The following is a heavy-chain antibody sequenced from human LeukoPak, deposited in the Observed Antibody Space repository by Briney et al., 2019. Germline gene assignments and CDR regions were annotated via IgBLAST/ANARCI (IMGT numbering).Heavy chain of an antibody. V-gene: IGHV3-53*01. D-gene: IGHD2-2*01. J-gene: IGHJ4*02. CDR1: GFTVSIYY. Sequence: GGSLRLSCAASGFTVSIYYMTWVRQAPGKGLECVPVIYSGGSTYYADSVKGRFTVSRDNSKNTLYLQMNSLRAEDTAMYYCARGLGYCTSTTCLLPFDYWGQGTLVTVSS. CDR2: IYSGGST. CDR3: ARGLGYCTSTTCLLPFDY.